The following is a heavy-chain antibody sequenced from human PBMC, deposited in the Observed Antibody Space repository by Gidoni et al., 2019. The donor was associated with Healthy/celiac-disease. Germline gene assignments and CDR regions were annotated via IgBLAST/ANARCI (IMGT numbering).Heavy chain of an antibody. D-gene: IGHD6-13*01. V-gene: IGHV4-34*01. CDR1: GGSLSGYY. J-gene: IGHJ3*02. Sequence: QVQLQQWGAGLLKPSETLSLTCAVYGGSLSGYYWSWIRQPPGKGLEWIGEINHSGSTNYNPSLKSRVTISVDTSKNQFSLKLSSVTAADTAVYYCAREFSRYSSSRNGAFDIWGQGTMVTVSS. CDR2: INHSGST. CDR3: AREFSRYSSSRNGAFDI.